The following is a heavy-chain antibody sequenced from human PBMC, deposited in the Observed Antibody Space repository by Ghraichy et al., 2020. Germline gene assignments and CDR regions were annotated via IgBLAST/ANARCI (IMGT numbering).Heavy chain of an antibody. CDR2: ISSSSRHI. J-gene: IGHJ6*03. Sequence: LSLTCAASGFTFSDYSINWVRQAPGKGLEWLSSISSSSRHIYYADSVKGRFTISRDNAKNSLYLQMTSLRAEDTAVYFCAGPSTGRYFYYMDVWGKGTPFTVSS. CDR3: AGPSTGRYFYYMDV. CDR1: GFTFSDYS. V-gene: IGHV3-21*01.